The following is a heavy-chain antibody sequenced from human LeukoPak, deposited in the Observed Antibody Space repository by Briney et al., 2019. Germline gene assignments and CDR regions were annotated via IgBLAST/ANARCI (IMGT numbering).Heavy chain of an antibody. V-gene: IGHV3-53*01. J-gene: IGHJ4*02. CDR2: IYSGGNT. CDR3: ALHYDSSGYFARNFDY. D-gene: IGHD3-22*01. CDR1: GFIVSTNS. Sequence: GGSLRLSCAASGFIVSTNSMSWVRQAPGKGLEWVSVIYSGGNTYYADSVKGRFTISRDTSKSTLYLQMSSLRAEDTAVYYCALHYDSSGYFARNFDYWGQGTLVTVSS.